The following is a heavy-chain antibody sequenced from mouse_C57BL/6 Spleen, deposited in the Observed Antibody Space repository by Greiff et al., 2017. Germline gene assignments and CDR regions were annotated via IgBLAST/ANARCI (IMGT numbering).Heavy chain of an antibody. CDR2: ISSGSSTI. Sequence: EVKLMESGGGLVKPGGSLKLSCAASGFTFSDYGMHWVRQAPEKGLEWVAYISSGSSTIYYADTVKGRFTISRDNAKNTLFLQMTSLRSEDTAMYYCARNGYGDAMDYWGQGTSVTVSS. V-gene: IGHV5-17*01. CDR1: GFTFSDYG. D-gene: IGHD2-2*01. CDR3: ARNGYGDAMDY. J-gene: IGHJ4*01.